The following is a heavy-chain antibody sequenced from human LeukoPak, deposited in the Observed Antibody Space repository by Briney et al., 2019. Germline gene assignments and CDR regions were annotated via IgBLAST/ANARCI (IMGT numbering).Heavy chain of an antibody. CDR1: GFTFSDYY. Sequence: PGGSQRLSCAASGFTFSDYYMSWVRQAPGKGLEWVSVISDSGGSTYYANSVKGRFTISRDNSKNMLYLQMNSLRAEDTAVYYCTKGWIQLWNDAFDIWGQGTLVTVSS. CDR3: TKGWIQLWNDAFDI. CDR2: ISDSGGST. J-gene: IGHJ3*02. D-gene: IGHD5-18*01. V-gene: IGHV3-23*01.